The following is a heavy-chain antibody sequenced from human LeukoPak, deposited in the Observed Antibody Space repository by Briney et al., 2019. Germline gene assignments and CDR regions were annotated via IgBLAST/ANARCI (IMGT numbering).Heavy chain of an antibody. V-gene: IGHV3-9*01. CDR2: ISWNSGSI. CDR1: GFTFDDYA. CDR3: ARDRELGY. Sequence: GGSLRPSCAASGFTFDDYAMHWVRQAPGKGLEWVSGISWNSGSIGYADSVKGRFTISRDNAKNSLYLQMNSLRAEDTAVYYCARDRELGYWGQGTLVTVSS. D-gene: IGHD3-10*01. J-gene: IGHJ4*02.